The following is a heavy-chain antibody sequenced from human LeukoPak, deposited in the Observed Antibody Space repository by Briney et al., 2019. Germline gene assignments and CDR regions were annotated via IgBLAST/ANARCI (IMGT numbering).Heavy chain of an antibody. D-gene: IGHD3-3*01. CDR2: IYSGGST. V-gene: IGHV3-66*01. J-gene: IGHJ3*02. Sequence: GGSLRLSCAASGFTVSSNYMSWVRQAPGKGLEWVSVIYSGGSTYYADSVKGRFTISRDNSKNTLYLQMNSLRAEDTAVYYCAREPPFGVVTDDAFDIWGQGTMVTVSS. CDR1: GFTVSSNY. CDR3: AREPPFGVVTDDAFDI.